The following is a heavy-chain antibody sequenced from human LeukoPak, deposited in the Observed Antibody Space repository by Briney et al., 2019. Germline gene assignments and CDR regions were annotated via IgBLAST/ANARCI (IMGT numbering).Heavy chain of an antibody. CDR2: ISYDGSNK. Sequence: GGSLGLSCAASGFTFSSYAMHWVRQAPGKGLEWVAVISYDGSNKYYADSVKGRFTISRDNSKNTLYLQMNSLRAEDTAVYYCAKTVVRGVINYYYYMDVWGKGTTVTISS. CDR3: AKTVVRGVINYYYYMDV. CDR1: GFTFSSYA. D-gene: IGHD3-10*01. J-gene: IGHJ6*03. V-gene: IGHV3-30*04.